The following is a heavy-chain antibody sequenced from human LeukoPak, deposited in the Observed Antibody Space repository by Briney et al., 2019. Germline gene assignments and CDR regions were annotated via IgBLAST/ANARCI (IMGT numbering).Heavy chain of an antibody. V-gene: IGHV3-7*01. CDR1: GFAFSSSW. CDR2: INHDGSEK. J-gene: IGHJ4*02. CDR3: ARDSGHGGIFDY. Sequence: GGSLRLSCAASGFAFSSSWMTWVRQALGKGLEWVANINHDGSEKYYVDSMKGRFTISRDNVKNSLYLQVNSLRAEDTAVYYCARDSGHGGIFDYWGQGTLVTVSS. D-gene: IGHD3-16*01.